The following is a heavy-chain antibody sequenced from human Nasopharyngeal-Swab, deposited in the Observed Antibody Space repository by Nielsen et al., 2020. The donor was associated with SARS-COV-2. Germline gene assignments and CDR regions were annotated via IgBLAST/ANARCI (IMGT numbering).Heavy chain of an antibody. CDR1: GFAFTSHW. V-gene: IGHV3-7*04. Sequence: GESLKISCAASGFAFTSHWMTWVRQTPGKGLEWVAIIKQDGSEKDYVDSVKGRFTVSRDNAKNSLYLQMNSLRVEDTAVYYCARGRYSLTWGQGILVTVSS. D-gene: IGHD3-10*01. J-gene: IGHJ5*02. CDR2: IKQDGSEK. CDR3: ARGRYSLT.